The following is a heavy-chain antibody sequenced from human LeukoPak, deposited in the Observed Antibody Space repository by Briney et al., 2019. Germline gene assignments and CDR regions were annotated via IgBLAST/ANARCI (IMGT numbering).Heavy chain of an antibody. D-gene: IGHD3-10*01. Sequence: PSETLSLTCTVSGYSISTGHYWGWIRQPPGKGLEWIGSIYHSGSTYYNPSLKSRVTISVDTSKNQFSLKLSSVTAADTAVYYCARHTPTWFGESFDYWGQGTLVTVSS. CDR3: ARHTPTWFGESFDY. V-gene: IGHV4-38-2*02. CDR1: GYSISTGHY. CDR2: IYHSGST. J-gene: IGHJ4*02.